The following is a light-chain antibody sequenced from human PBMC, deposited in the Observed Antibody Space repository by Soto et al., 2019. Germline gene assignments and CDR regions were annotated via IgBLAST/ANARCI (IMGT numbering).Light chain of an antibody. J-gene: IGKJ3*01. CDR1: QGISNH. CDR2: AAS. CDR3: QHLNSYPLT. Sequence: DIQLTQSPSFLSASVGDRVTITCWASQGISNHLAWYQQKPGIAPKVVIYAASSLHSGVPSRFSGSGSGTEFTLTISSLQPEDFATYYCQHLNSYPLTFGPGTKVDIK. V-gene: IGKV1-9*01.